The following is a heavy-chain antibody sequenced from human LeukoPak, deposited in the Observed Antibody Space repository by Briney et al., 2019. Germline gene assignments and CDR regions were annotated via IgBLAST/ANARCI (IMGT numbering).Heavy chain of an antibody. Sequence: GGSLRLSCAASGFTFSSYGMHWVRQAPGKGLEWVEVISYDGSNKYYADSVKGRFTISRDNYKNTLYLQMNSLRAEDTAVYNCAKVLDIVAAGIYYYYYGMDVWGQGTTVTVSS. CDR1: GFTFSSYG. V-gene: IGHV3-30*18. CDR3: AKVLDIVAAGIYYYYYGMDV. CDR2: ISYDGSNK. J-gene: IGHJ6*02. D-gene: IGHD5-12*01.